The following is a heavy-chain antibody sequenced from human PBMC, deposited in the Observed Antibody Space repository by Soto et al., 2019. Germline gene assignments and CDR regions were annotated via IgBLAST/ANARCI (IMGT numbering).Heavy chain of an antibody. D-gene: IGHD2-2*01. V-gene: IGHV4-59*08. CDR1: GGSISSYY. CDR2: IYYSGST. CDR3: ARGAMPRGRNDY. Sequence: PSETLSLTCTVSGGSISSYYWSWIRQPPGKGLEWIGYIYYSGSTYYNPSLKSRVTISVDTSKNQFSLKLSSVTAADTAVYYCARGAMPRGRNDYWGQGTLVTVSS. J-gene: IGHJ4*02.